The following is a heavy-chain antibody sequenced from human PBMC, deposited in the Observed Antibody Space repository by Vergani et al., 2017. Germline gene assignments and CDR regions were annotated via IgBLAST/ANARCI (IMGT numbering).Heavy chain of an antibody. CDR1: GFTFSSYA. V-gene: IGHV3-30*01. D-gene: IGHD6-13*01. Sequence: QVQLVESGGGVVQPGRSLRLSCAASGFTFSSYAMHWVRQAPGKGLEWVAVISYDGSNKYYADSVKGRFTISMDSSKKTLYLQMNSLRAEYTAVYYCARGIALYVSSWDGGYWGQGTLVTGSS. J-gene: IGHJ4*02. CDR3: ARGIALYVSSWDGGY. CDR2: ISYDGSNK.